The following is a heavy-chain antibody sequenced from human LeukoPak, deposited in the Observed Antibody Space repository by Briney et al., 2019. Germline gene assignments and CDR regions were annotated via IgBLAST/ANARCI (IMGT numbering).Heavy chain of an antibody. D-gene: IGHD3-22*01. V-gene: IGHV4-4*07. CDR1: GGSTSSYY. Sequence: PSETLSLTCTVSGGSTSSYYWSWIRQPAGKGLEWIGRIYTSGSTNYNPSLKSRVTMSVDTSKNQFSLKLSSVTAADTAVYYCARDGPRWYYYDSSGYDDAFDIWGQGTMVTVSS. CDR2: IYTSGST. CDR3: ARDGPRWYYYDSSGYDDAFDI. J-gene: IGHJ3*02.